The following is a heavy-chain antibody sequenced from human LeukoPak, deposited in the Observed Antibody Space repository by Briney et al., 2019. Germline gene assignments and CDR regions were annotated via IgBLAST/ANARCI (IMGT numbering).Heavy chain of an antibody. CDR3: ARSTIFGVVIKEFDY. CDR1: GGSISSYY. D-gene: IGHD3-3*01. Sequence: PSETLSLTCTVSGGSISSYYWSWIRQPPGKGLEWIGYIYYSGSTNYNPSLKSRVTISVDTSKNQFSLKLSSVTAADTAVYYCARSTIFGVVIKEFDYWGQGTLVTVSS. J-gene: IGHJ4*02. CDR2: IYYSGST. V-gene: IGHV4-59*01.